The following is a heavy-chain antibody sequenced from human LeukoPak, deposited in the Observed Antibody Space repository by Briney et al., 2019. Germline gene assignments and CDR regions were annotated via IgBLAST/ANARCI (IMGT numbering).Heavy chain of an antibody. Sequence: PGGSLRLSCAASGFTFSSYSMNWVRQAPGKGLEWVSYISSSSSTIYYADSVKGRFTISRDNAKNSLYLQMNRLRAEDTAVYYCARDPGICPYYMDVWGKGTTVTVSS. CDR2: ISSSSSTI. CDR3: ARDPGICPYYMDV. CDR1: GFTFSSYS. J-gene: IGHJ6*03. D-gene: IGHD3-3*01. V-gene: IGHV3-48*01.